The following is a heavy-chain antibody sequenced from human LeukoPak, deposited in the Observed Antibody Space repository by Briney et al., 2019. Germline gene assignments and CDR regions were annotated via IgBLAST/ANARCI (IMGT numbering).Heavy chain of an antibody. Sequence: ASVKVSCKASGYTFTINGFSWVWQPPGQGLERMGWISAYNGNTNYAQKLQGRVTMTTDTSTSTAYMELRSLRSDDTAVYYCARGGIIMTRHFDYWGQGTLVTVSS. J-gene: IGHJ4*02. D-gene: IGHD3-16*01. CDR1: GYTFTING. CDR2: ISAYNGNT. V-gene: IGHV1-18*01. CDR3: ARGGIIMTRHFDY.